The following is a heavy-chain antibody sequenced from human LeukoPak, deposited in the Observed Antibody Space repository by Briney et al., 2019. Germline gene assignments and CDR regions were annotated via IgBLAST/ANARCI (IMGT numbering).Heavy chain of an antibody. CDR2: IIPIFGTA. Sequence: ASVKVSCKDSGGTFNSYAISWVRQAPGQGLEWMGGIIPIFGTANYARKFQGRVTITADESTSTAYMELSSLRSEDTAVYYCASVGAAAGPFDYWGQGTLVTVSS. V-gene: IGHV1-69*13. CDR3: ASVGAAAGPFDY. D-gene: IGHD6-13*01. J-gene: IGHJ4*02. CDR1: GGTFNSYA.